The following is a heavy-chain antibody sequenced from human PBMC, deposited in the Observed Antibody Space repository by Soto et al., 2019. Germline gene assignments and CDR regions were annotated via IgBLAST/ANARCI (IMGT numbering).Heavy chain of an antibody. CDR2: IYHTGST. CDR1: GGSISSYY. Sequence: PSETLSLTCTVSGGSISSYYWSWIRQPPGKGLEWIGYIYHTGSTNYNPSLKSRVTISVDTSKNQFSLKLSSVTAADTAVYYCATDWFDPWGQGTLLTVSS. V-gene: IGHV4-59*01. J-gene: IGHJ5*02. CDR3: ATDWFDP.